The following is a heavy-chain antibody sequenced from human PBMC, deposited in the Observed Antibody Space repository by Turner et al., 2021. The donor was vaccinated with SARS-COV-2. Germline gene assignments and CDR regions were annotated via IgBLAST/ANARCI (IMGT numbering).Heavy chain of an antibody. J-gene: IGHJ3*02. CDR3: ARALLEDSSVGFDI. D-gene: IGHD3-3*01. CDR1: GFTCSSYW. Sequence: EVQLVASGAGLAQPGGFLRLSCASSGFTCSSYWMSGVRQAQGKGLEWVANIKEDGSEKYYVDTVKGRFTISRDNAKNSLYVQMNSLRAEETAVYYCARALLEDSSVGFDIWGQGTMVTISS. CDR2: IKEDGSEK. V-gene: IGHV3-7*03.